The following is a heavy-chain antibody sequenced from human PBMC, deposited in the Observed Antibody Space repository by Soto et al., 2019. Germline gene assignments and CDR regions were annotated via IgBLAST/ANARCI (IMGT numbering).Heavy chain of an antibody. J-gene: IGHJ4*02. Sequence: ASVKVSCKASGDTFIKYDVNWVRQATGQGLEWMGWMNPSNGNAGYAQNFRGRVTMTSNTSITTAYMELSGLRYEDTAVYYCARRKERSGPNYFDVWGQGTLVTVSS. V-gene: IGHV1-8*01. CDR1: GDTFIKYD. CDR2: MNPSNGNA. D-gene: IGHD6-25*01. CDR3: ARRKERSGPNYFDV.